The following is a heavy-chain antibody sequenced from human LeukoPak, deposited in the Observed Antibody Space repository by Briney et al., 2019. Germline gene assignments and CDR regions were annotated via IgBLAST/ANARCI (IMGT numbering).Heavy chain of an antibody. J-gene: IGHJ3*02. Sequence: SQTLSLTCAVSGGSISSGGYSWSWIRQPPGKGLEWIGYIYHSGSTYYNPSLKSRVTISVDRSKNRFSLKLSSVTAADTAVYYCAARRDSSSWYDDAFDIWGQGTMVTVSS. D-gene: IGHD6-13*01. CDR1: GGSISSGGYS. V-gene: IGHV4-30-2*01. CDR2: IYHSGST. CDR3: AARRDSSSWYDDAFDI.